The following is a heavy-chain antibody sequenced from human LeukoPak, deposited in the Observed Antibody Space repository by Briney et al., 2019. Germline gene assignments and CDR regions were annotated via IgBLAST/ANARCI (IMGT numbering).Heavy chain of an antibody. CDR3: ARGGAYGDYIDY. V-gene: IGHV4-61*02. J-gene: IGHJ4*02. D-gene: IGHD4-17*01. CDR1: GGSISSGGYY. Sequence: SQTLSLTCTVSGGSISSGGYYWSWIRQPAGKGLEWIGRMYTSGNTNYNPSLKSQATISVDTSKNQFSLELSSVTAADTAVYYCARGGAYGDYIDYWGQGTLVTVSS. CDR2: MYTSGNT.